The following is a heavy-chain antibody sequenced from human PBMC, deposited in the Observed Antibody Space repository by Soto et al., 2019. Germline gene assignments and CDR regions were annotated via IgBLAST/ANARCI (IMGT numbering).Heavy chain of an antibody. CDR3: ARVSDILNWFDP. D-gene: IGHD2-15*01. Sequence: ASVKVSCKASGYTFTSYGISWVRRAPGQGLEWMGWISAYNGNTNYAQKLQGRVTMTTDTSTSTAYMELRSLRSDDTAVYYCARVSDILNWFDPWGQGTLVTVSS. CDR2: ISAYNGNT. CDR1: GYTFTSYG. V-gene: IGHV1-18*01. J-gene: IGHJ5*02.